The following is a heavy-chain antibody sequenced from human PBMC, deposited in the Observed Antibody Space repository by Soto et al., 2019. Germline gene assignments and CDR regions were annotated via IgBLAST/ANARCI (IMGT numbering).Heavy chain of an antibody. CDR3: ARGIGHYYYGMDV. CDR2: ISSSSSYI. Sequence: EGQLVESWGGLVKPGGSLRLSFAASGFTFSSYSINWVRQAPGKGLEWVSSISSSSSYIYYADSVKGRFTISRDNAKNSLYLQMNSLRAEDTAVYYCARGIGHYYYGMDVWGQGTTVTVSS. V-gene: IGHV3-21*01. CDR1: GFTFSSYS. D-gene: IGHD3-10*01. J-gene: IGHJ6*02.